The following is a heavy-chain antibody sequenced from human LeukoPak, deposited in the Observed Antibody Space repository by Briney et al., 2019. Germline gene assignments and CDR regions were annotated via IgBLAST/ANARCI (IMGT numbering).Heavy chain of an antibody. CDR2: INPSGGST. CDR1: EYTFTSYY. D-gene: IGHD5-24*01. CDR3: ARDHPPEGRDGYKIGGYYFDY. J-gene: IGHJ4*02. Sequence: ASVKVSCKASEYTFTSYYMHWVRQAPGQGLEWMGIINPSGGSTSYAQKFQGRVTMTRDTSTSIVYMELSSLRSEDTAVYYCARDHPPEGRDGYKIGGYYFDYWGQGTLVTVSS. V-gene: IGHV1-46*01.